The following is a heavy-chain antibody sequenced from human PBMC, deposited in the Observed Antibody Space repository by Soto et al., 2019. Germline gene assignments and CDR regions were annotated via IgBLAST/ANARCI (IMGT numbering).Heavy chain of an antibody. CDR2: INPNSGGT. Sequence: GASVKVSCKASGYTFTGYYMHWVRQAPGQGLEWMGWINPNSGGTNYAQKFQGWVTMTRDASISTAYMELSRLRSDDTAVYYCARELGYCISTSCYESSYHYVMDVWGQGTTVIVSS. V-gene: IGHV1-2*04. CDR1: GYTFTGYY. CDR3: ARELGYCISTSCYESSYHYVMDV. J-gene: IGHJ6*02. D-gene: IGHD2-2*01.